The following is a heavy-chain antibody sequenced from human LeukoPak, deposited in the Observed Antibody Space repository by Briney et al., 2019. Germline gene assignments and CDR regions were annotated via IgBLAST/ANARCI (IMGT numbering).Heavy chain of an antibody. CDR3: ASPRAERSTWYAVDY. V-gene: IGHV4-4*02. CDR2: IYDNGST. J-gene: IGHJ4*02. Sequence: SETLSLTCAVSGGSISRSNWWSWLRQSPGKGLEWIGEIYDNGSTNYNPSLKSRVTISVDKSKNQFSLKLSSVTAADTAVYYCASPRAERSTWYAVDYWGQGTLVTVSA. CDR1: GGSISRSNW. D-gene: IGHD6-13*01.